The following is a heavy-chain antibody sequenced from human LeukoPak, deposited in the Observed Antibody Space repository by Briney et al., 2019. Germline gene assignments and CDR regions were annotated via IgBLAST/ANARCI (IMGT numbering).Heavy chain of an antibody. Sequence: GGSLGLSCAASGFTFSNAWMSWVRQAPGKGLEWVGRIKSKTDGGTTDYAAPVKGRFTISRDDSKNTLYLQMNSLKTEGTAVYYRTTEEHYGSYFSYWGQGTLVTVSS. D-gene: IGHD1-26*01. V-gene: IGHV3-15*01. CDR3: TTEEHYGSYFSY. CDR1: GFTFSNAW. CDR2: IKSKTDGGTT. J-gene: IGHJ4*02.